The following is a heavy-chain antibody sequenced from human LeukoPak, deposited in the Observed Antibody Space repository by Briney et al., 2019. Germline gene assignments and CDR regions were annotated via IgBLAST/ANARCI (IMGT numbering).Heavy chain of an antibody. CDR1: GGTFSSYA. CDR2: IIPIFGTA. J-gene: IGHJ6*03. CDR3: AGDHSNDFWSGSGPLYYMDV. Sequence: SVKVSCKASGGTFSSYAISWVRQAPGQGLEWMGGIIPIFGTANYAQKFQGRVTITADKSTSTAYMELSSLRSEDTAVYYCAGDHSNDFWSGSGPLYYMDVWGKGTTVTVSS. D-gene: IGHD3-3*01. V-gene: IGHV1-69*06.